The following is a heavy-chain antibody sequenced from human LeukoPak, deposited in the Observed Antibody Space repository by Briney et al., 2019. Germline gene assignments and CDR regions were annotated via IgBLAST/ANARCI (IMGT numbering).Heavy chain of an antibody. CDR2: IWYDGSNK. D-gene: IGHD4-17*01. J-gene: IGHJ4*02. V-gene: IGHV3-33*01. CDR1: GFTFSSYG. Sequence: GGSLRLSCAASGFTFSSYGTHWVRQAPGKGLEWVAVIWYDGSNKYYADYVKGRFTISRDNSKNTLYLQMNSLRAEDTAVYYCARGSSGDYGFDYWGQGTLVTVSS. CDR3: ARGSSGDYGFDY.